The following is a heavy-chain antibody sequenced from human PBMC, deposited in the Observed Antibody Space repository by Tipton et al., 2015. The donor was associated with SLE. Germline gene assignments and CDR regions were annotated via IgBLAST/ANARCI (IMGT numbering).Heavy chain of an antibody. D-gene: IGHD2-2*01. Sequence: TLSLTCSVSGASISSGGHYWGWIRQPPGRGLEWIAFMYYSGDTYYNPSLKRRVTISMDTSKNQFSLKLKSVTVADTAVYHCARGYCSTTSCYEASDYWGQGTLVSVSS. CDR2: MYYSGDT. J-gene: IGHJ4*02. V-gene: IGHV4-39*07. CDR1: GASISSGGHY. CDR3: ARGYCSTTSCYEASDY.